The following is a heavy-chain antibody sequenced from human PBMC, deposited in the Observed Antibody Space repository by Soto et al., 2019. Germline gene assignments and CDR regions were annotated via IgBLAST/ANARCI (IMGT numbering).Heavy chain of an antibody. J-gene: IGHJ3*01. CDR2: IRYSGDT. V-gene: IGHV4-61*08. CDR1: GGSVGSGAYY. D-gene: IGHD3-22*01. Sequence: QVLLQEPGPGLVRPSETLSLTCIVSGGSVGSGAYYWSWIRQPPGSALEWIGYIRYSGDTNYNSSLKSRVTISVDRSRNRFSLKLTSVTAADTAFYYCARHDYSDRTFDLWGQGTMVTVSS. CDR3: ARHDYSDRTFDL.